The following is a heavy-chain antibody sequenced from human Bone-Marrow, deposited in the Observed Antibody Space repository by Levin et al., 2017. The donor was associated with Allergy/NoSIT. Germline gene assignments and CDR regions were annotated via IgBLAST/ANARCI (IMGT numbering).Heavy chain of an antibody. CDR3: AKGRGGYCSGGSCIGGQLYFQH. D-gene: IGHD2-15*01. Sequence: GESLKISCAASGFTFSSYAMSWVRQAPGKGLEWVSAISGSGGSTYYADSVKGRFTISRDNSKNTLYLQMNSLRAEDTAVYYCAKGRGGYCSGGSCIGGQLYFQHWGQGTLVTVSS. V-gene: IGHV3-23*01. CDR1: GFTFSSYA. J-gene: IGHJ1*01. CDR2: ISGSGGST.